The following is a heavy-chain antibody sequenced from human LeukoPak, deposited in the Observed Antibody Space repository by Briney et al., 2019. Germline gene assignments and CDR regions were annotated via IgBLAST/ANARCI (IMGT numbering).Heavy chain of an antibody. V-gene: IGHV4-39*07. J-gene: IGHJ4*02. D-gene: IGHD3-3*01. CDR1: GGSISSSSYY. CDR3: ARENTIFGVVIESTYYFDY. Sequence: PSETLSLTCTVSGGSISSSSYYWGWIRQPPGKGLEWIGSIYYSGSTYYNPSLKSRVTISVDTSKNQFSLKLSSVTAADTAVYYCARENTIFGVVIESTYYFDYWGQGTLVTVSS. CDR2: IYYSGST.